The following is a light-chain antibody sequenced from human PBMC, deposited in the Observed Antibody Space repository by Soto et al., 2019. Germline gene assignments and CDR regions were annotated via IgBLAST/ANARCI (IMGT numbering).Light chain of an antibody. V-gene: IGLV2-14*03. CDR3: SSYTSPTATVV. Sequence: QPVLTQPASVSGSPGQSITISCTGTSSDVGGYNYVSWYQQHPGKAPKFMIYEVSNRPSGVSNRFSGSKSGNTASLTISGLQAEDEADYYCSSYTSPTATVVFGGGTKLTVL. CDR2: EVS. CDR1: SSDVGGYNY. J-gene: IGLJ2*01.